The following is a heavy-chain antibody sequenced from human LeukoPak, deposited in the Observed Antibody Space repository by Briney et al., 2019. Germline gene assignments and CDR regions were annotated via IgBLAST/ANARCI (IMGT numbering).Heavy chain of an antibody. CDR3: AKANWVSNADAVW. Sequence: GGSLRLSCAASGFTFSSYAMSWVRQAPGKGLEWVSTISGSGAYTYYADSVKGRFTISRDNSKNTLYLQMNSLRVEDTAIYYCAKANWVSNADAVWWGQGTQVTVSS. D-gene: IGHD1-1*01. V-gene: IGHV3-23*01. J-gene: IGHJ4*02. CDR1: GFTFSSYA. CDR2: ISGSGAYT.